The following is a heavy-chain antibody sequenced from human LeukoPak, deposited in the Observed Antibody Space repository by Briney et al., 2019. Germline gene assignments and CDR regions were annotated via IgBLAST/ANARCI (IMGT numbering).Heavy chain of an antibody. CDR3: ARDRRESAAGTGGGDY. Sequence: ASVKVSCKASGYTFTSYGISWVRQAPGQGLEWMGWISAYNGNTNYAQKLQGRVTMTTDTSTSTAYMELRSLRSDDTAVYYCARDRRESAAGTGGGDYWGQGTLVTVSS. D-gene: IGHD6-13*01. CDR2: ISAYNGNT. CDR1: GYTFTSYG. J-gene: IGHJ4*02. V-gene: IGHV1-18*01.